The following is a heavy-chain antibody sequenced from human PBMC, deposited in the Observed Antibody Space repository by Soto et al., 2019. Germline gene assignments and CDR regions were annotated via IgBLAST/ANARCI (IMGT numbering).Heavy chain of an antibody. CDR3: ARHDFPCCSGGTCLDY. V-gene: IGHV4-59*08. Sequence: QVQLQESGPGLVKPSETLSLTCTVSGGSISSDYWSWIRQPPGKGLEWIGYVSYSGSTNYSPYLKSRVTMSVDPSKNQFSLKLSSVTAADTAVYFCARHDFPCCSGGTCLDYWGHGTLVTVSS. CDR2: VSYSGST. D-gene: IGHD2-15*01. J-gene: IGHJ4*01. CDR1: GGSISSDY.